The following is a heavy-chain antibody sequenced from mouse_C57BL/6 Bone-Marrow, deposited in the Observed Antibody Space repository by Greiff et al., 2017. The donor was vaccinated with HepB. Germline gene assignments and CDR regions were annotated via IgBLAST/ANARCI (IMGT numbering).Heavy chain of an antibody. V-gene: IGHV10-1*01. CDR2: IRSKSNNYAT. Sequence: EVKLVESGGGLVQPKGSLKLSCAASGFSFNTYAMNWVRQAPGKGLEWVARIRSKSNNYATYYADSVKDRSTISRDDSESMLYLQMNNLKTEDTAMYYCVRDGYPYYAMDYWGQGTSVTVSS. J-gene: IGHJ4*01. CDR1: GFSFNTYA. CDR3: VRDGYPYYAMDY. D-gene: IGHD2-3*01.